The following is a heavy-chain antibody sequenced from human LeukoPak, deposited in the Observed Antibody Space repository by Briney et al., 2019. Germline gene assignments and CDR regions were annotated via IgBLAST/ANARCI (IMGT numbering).Heavy chain of an antibody. Sequence: GASVKISCKASGYTFTINHIHWVRQAPGQGLEWMGVINPSGDSTTYAQNFQGRVTMTTDTSTSTAYMELRSLRSDDTAVYYRASGYSSGWYDYWGQGTLVTVSS. CDR2: INPSGDST. J-gene: IGHJ4*02. CDR1: GYTFTINH. D-gene: IGHD6-19*01. CDR3: ASGYSSGWYDY. V-gene: IGHV1-46*01.